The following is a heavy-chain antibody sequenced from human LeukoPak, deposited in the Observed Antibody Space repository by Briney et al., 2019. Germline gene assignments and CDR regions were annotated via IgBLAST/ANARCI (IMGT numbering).Heavy chain of an antibody. CDR1: GFTFSSYG. Sequence: PGGSLRLSCAASGFTFSSYGMHWVRQAPGKGLEWVAFIRYDGSNKYYADSVKGRFTISRDNSKNTLYLQMNSLRAEDTAVYYCARENYDFWSGYYTEFALDIWGQGTMVTVSS. J-gene: IGHJ3*02. CDR2: IRYDGSNK. D-gene: IGHD3-3*01. V-gene: IGHV3-30*02. CDR3: ARENYDFWSGYYTEFALDI.